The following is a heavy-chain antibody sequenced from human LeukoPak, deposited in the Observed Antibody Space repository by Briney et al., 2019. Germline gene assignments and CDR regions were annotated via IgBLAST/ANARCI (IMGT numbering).Heavy chain of an antibody. Sequence: ASVKVSCKASGYTFTSYGISWVRQAPGQGLEWMGWISAYNGNTNYAQKLQGRVTMTTDTSTSTAYMELRSLRSDDTAVYYCARSMAPDDYGAYGSDYWGQGTLVTVSS. CDR2: ISAYNGNT. CDR1: GYTFTSYG. V-gene: IGHV1-18*01. J-gene: IGHJ4*02. CDR3: ARSMAPDDYGAYGSDY. D-gene: IGHD4-17*01.